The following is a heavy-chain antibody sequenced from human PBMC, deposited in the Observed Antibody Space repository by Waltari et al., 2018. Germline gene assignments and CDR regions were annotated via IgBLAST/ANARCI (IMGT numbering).Heavy chain of an antibody. CDR1: GYTFTDYY. J-gene: IGHJ4*02. CDR2: SNPNSGGT. D-gene: IGHD3-3*01. CDR3: ARGGPAIFGVLITKRFDY. V-gene: IGHV1-2*06. Sequence: QVQLVQSGAEVKKPGASVKVSCKASGYTFTDYYMHWVRQAPGQGLEWMGRSNPNSGGTNYTQKVQGRGTMTRDTSISTAYMELSRRRSDDTAVYYCARGGPAIFGVLITKRFDYWGQGTLVTVSS.